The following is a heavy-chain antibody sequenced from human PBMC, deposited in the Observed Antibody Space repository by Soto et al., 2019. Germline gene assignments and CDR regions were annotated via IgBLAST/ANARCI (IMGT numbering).Heavy chain of an antibody. J-gene: IGHJ6*04. CDR1: GGTFSSYA. Sequence: AVKVSCKASGGTFSSYAISWVRQAPGQGLEWMGGIIPIFGTANYAQKFQGRVTITADESTSTAYMALSSLRSEDTAVYYCATPTYFDLRMSGGNYYYYGMDYWGNGTTVTVSS. V-gene: IGHV1-69*13. CDR2: IIPIFGTA. D-gene: IGHD3-9*01. CDR3: ATPTYFDLRMSGGNYYYYGMDY.